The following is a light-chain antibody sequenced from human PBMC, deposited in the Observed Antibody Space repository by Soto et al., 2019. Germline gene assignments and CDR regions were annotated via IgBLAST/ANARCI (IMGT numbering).Light chain of an antibody. CDR2: DGS. J-gene: IGLJ1*01. V-gene: IGLV2-14*03. Sequence: QSVLTQPASVSGSPGQSITISCTGTSSDVGGYNYVSWYQQHPGIAPKLMIYDGSNRPSGVSNRFSGSKSGNTASLTISGLQAEDEADYYCSSYSPSSQMVFGTGTKVTVL. CDR1: SSDVGGYNY. CDR3: SSYSPSSQMV.